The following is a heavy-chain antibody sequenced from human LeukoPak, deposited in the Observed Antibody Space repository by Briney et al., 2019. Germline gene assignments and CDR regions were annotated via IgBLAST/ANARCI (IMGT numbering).Heavy chain of an antibody. CDR1: GFTLSSNY. J-gene: IGHJ4*02. Sequence: PVGSLRLSCAASGFTLSSNYMSWVRQAPGKGLEWVSVIYSGGSTYYADSVKGRFTISRDNSKNTVYLQMKSLRAEDTAVYYCARDLIGGKFDYWGQGTLVTVSS. CDR3: ARDLIGGKFDY. CDR2: IYSGGST. V-gene: IGHV3-53*01. D-gene: IGHD4-23*01.